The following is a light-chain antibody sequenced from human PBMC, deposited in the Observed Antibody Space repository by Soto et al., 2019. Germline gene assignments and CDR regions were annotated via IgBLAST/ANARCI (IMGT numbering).Light chain of an antibody. CDR3: QQYNDNWT. Sequence: DIQMTQSPSILSASVGDGVTITCRASQSISSWLAWYQQKPGKAPKLLIYKASTLQSGVPSRFSGSGSGTEFTLAISSLQTDDSATYYCQQYNDNWTFGQGTKVEIK. V-gene: IGKV1-5*03. CDR1: QSISSW. CDR2: KAS. J-gene: IGKJ1*01.